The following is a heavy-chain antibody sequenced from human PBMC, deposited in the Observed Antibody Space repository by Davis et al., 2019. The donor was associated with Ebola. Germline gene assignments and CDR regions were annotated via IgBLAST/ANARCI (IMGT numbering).Heavy chain of an antibody. CDR1: GFTFSSYA. CDR2: ISGSGGST. V-gene: IGHV3-23*01. J-gene: IGHJ6*04. Sequence: GGSLRLSCEASGFTFSSYAMTWVRQAPGKGLEWVSAISGSGGSTYYADSVKGRFTISRDNSKKTLYLQMNSLRAEDTAVYYCAKSGLSFGVVKYHYGMDVWGKGTTVTVSS. CDR3: AKSGLSFGVVKYHYGMDV. D-gene: IGHD3-3*01.